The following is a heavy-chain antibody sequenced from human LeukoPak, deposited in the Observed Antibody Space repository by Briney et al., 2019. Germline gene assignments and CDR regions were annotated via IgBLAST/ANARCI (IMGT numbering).Heavy chain of an antibody. CDR2: IIPIFGTV. J-gene: IGHJ4*02. CDR1: GGSFSSYA. CDR3: ARGPYYYDSSGYDPVFDY. V-gene: IGHV1-69*05. Sequence: SVKVSCKASGGSFSSYAISWVRQAPGQGLEWMGRIIPIFGTVNYAQKFQGRVTITTDESTSTAYMELSSLRSEDTAVYYCARGPYYYDSSGYDPVFDYWGQGTLVTVSS. D-gene: IGHD3-22*01.